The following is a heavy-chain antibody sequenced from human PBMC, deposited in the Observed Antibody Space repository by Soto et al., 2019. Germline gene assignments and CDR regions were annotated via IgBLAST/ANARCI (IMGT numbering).Heavy chain of an antibody. CDR1: GGSFSGYY. V-gene: IGHV4-34*01. CDR2: INHSGST. CDR3: ARGETSSSLNWFDP. D-gene: IGHD6-13*01. Sequence: SETLSLTCAVYGGSFSGYYWSWIRQPPGKGLEWIGEINHSGSTNYNPSLKSRVTISVDTSKNQFSLKLSSVTAADTAVYYCARGETSSSLNWFDPWGQGTLVTVSS. J-gene: IGHJ5*02.